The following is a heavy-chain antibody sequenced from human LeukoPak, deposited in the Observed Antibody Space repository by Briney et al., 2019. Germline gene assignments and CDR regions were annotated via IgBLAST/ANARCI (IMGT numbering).Heavy chain of an antibody. Sequence: PGGSLRLSCAASGFTFSNYAMSWVRQAPGKGLEWVSGMSGSGGVTYYADSVKGRFTISRDNSKNTLYLQMNSLRAEDTAVYYCAKAWYYYGSGSYGYPRADYYYYGMDVWGQGTTVTVSS. D-gene: IGHD3-10*01. CDR3: AKAWYYYGSGSYGYPRADYYYYGMDV. CDR2: MSGSGGVT. CDR1: GFTFSNYA. J-gene: IGHJ6*02. V-gene: IGHV3-23*01.